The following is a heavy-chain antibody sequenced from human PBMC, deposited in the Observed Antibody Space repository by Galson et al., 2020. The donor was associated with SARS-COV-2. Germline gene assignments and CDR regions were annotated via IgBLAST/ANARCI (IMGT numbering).Heavy chain of an antibody. CDR2: ISSTSNTI. J-gene: IGHJ4*02. Sequence: GGSLRLSCAVSGFTFSNYSMNWVHQAPGKGLEWVSYISSTSNTIYYADSVKGRFTISRDNAKNSLYLQMNSLRAEDTAVYYCASYCSSSNCYKGANDYWGQGTLVTVSS. CDR1: GFTFSNYS. V-gene: IGHV3-48*01. CDR3: ASYCSSSNCYKGANDY. D-gene: IGHD2-2*01.